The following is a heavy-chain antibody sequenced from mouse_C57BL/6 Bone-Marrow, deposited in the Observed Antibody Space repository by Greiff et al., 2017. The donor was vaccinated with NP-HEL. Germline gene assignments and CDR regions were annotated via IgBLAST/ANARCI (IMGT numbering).Heavy chain of an antibody. Sequence: EVQRVESGGDLVKPGGSLKLSCAASGFTFSSYGMSWVRPTPDKRLEWVATISSGGSYTYYPDSVKGRFTISRDNAKNTLYLQMSSLKSEDTAMYYCARHEGHYGGFAYWGQGTLVTVSA. V-gene: IGHV5-6*01. CDR3: ARHEGHYGGFAY. D-gene: IGHD1-1*01. CDR2: ISSGGSYT. CDR1: GFTFSSYG. J-gene: IGHJ3*01.